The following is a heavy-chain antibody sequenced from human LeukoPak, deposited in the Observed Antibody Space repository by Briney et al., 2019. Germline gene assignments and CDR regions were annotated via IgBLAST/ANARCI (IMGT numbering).Heavy chain of an antibody. CDR2: IWYDGSNK. CDR1: GFTFSSYG. J-gene: IGHJ4*02. V-gene: IGHV3-33*08. Sequence: GGSLRLSCAASGFTFSSYGMHWVRQAPGKGLEWVAVIWYDGSNKYYADSVKGRFTISRDNSKNTLYLQMNSLRAEDTAVYYCARAWGPYSSSWHYDYWGQGTLVTVSS. D-gene: IGHD6-13*01. CDR3: ARAWGPYSSSWHYDY.